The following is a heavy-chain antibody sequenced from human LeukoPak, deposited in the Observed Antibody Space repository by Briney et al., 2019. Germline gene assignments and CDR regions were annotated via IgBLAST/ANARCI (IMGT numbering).Heavy chain of an antibody. V-gene: IGHV4-38-2*02. J-gene: IGHJ5*02. D-gene: IGHD1-7*01. CDR2: ISHRGTT. Sequence: PSETLSLTCTVSGYSISSGYFWGWIRQPPGKELEWIGSISHRGTTFYNPSLKGRVTILVDTSNNLFSLKLTSVTAADTAMYYCAREGEANVRTTGWFDPWGQGTLVTVSS. CDR3: AREGEANVRTTGWFDP. CDR1: GYSISSGYF.